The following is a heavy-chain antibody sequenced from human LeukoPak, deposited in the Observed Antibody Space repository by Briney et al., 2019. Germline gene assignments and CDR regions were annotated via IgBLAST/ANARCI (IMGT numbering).Heavy chain of an antibody. CDR1: GFTFSSYW. J-gene: IGHJ6*03. CDR3: ARDGEQYLNSVDYYYMDV. V-gene: IGHV3-7*01. CDR2: IKHDGSEK. D-gene: IGHD4-23*01. Sequence: PGGSLRLSCAASGFTFSSYWMSWVRQAPGKRLEWVANIKHDGSEKYYVDSVKGRFTISRDNAKNSLYLQMNSLRAEDTAVYYCARDGEQYLNSVDYYYMDVWGKGTTVTVSS.